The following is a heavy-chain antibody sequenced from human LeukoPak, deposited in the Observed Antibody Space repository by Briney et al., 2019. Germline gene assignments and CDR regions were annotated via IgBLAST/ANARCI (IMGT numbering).Heavy chain of an antibody. V-gene: IGHV7-4-1*02. CDR2: INTSTGNP. D-gene: IGHD6-13*01. J-gene: IGHJ4*02. CDR1: GYTFTSYA. Sequence: ASVKVSCKASGYTFTSYAMNWVRQAPGQGLEWMGWINTSTGNPTYAQGFTGRFVFSLDTSVSTAYLQISSLKAEDTAVYYCARDLGHRIAAAGVHWGQGTLVTVSS. CDR3: ARDLGHRIAAAGVH.